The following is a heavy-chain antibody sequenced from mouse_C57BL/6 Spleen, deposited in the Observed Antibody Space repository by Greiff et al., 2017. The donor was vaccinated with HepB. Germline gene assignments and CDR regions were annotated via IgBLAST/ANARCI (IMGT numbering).Heavy chain of an antibody. CDR2: IVPRSGST. V-gene: IGHV1-9*01. CDR1: GYTFTGYW. D-gene: IGHD2-1*01. CDR3: ARSYGNYRLYAIDY. J-gene: IGHJ4*01. Sequence: VQLQQSGAELVKPGASVKLSCKATGYTFTGYWMEWVKQRPGHGLEWIGVIVPRSGSTNYNEKFKGKATFTADTSSNTAYMQLSSLTTEYSAIYYCARSYGNYRLYAIDYWGQGTSVTVSS.